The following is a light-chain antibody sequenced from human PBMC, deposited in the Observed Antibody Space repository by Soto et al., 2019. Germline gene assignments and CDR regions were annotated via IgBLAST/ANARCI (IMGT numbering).Light chain of an antibody. CDR1: QSVSSRS. J-gene: IGKJ1*01. Sequence: EIVLTQSPGTLSLSPGERATLSCRASQSVSSRSFAWYQQKPGQAPRLLIYAASSRATGIPDRFSGGGSGTDFTLTISRLEPEDFAVYYCQHYSSSRWTFGQGTKVE. CDR3: QHYSSSRWT. CDR2: AAS. V-gene: IGKV3-20*01.